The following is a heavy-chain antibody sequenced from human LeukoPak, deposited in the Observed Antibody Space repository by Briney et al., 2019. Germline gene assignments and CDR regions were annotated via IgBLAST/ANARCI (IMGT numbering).Heavy chain of an antibody. D-gene: IGHD3-3*01. CDR2: IYYSGST. CDR1: GGSISSYY. Sequence: PSETLSLTCTVSGGSISSYYWSWIRQPPGKGLEWIGYIYYSGSTNYNPSLKSRVTISVDTSKNQFSLKLSSVTAADTAVYYCARGHYDFWSGYWSWGQGTLVTVSS. J-gene: IGHJ5*02. CDR3: ARGHYDFWSGYWS. V-gene: IGHV4-59*01.